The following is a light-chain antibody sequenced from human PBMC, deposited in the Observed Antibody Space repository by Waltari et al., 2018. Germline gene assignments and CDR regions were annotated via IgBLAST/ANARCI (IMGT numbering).Light chain of an antibody. V-gene: IGKV3-11*01. CDR2: AAS. CDR3: QQRINWPLT. J-gene: IGKJ4*01. Sequence: EIVLTQSPGTLSLSPGERATLPCRASQSLRNCLAWYQLKPGQAPRPLISAASHRAPGTPARFSGSGSGTDFTLTISSLEPEDFAVYYCQQRINWPLTFGGGTKVAIK. CDR1: QSLRNC.